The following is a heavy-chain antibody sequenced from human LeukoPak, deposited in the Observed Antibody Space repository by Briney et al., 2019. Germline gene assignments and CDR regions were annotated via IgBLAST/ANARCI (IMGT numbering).Heavy chain of an antibody. CDR3: ARSYSSGWQFFDS. J-gene: IGHJ4*02. Sequence: PGGSLRLSCAASGFTFSSFSRNWVRQAPGKGLEWVSSISGSSDYIYYADSMQGRFTISRDNAKSSLYLQMNSLRAEDTAVYYCARSYSSGWQFFDSWGQGVLVTVSS. CDR1: GFTFSSFS. D-gene: IGHD6-19*01. V-gene: IGHV3-21*01. CDR2: ISGSSDYI.